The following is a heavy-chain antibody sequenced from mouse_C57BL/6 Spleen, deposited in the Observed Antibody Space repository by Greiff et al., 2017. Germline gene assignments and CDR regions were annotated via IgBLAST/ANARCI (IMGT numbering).Heavy chain of an antibody. V-gene: IGHV1-72*01. CDR3: AREDYEEDWYFDV. CDR2: IDPNSGGT. D-gene: IGHD2-4*01. CDR1: GYTFTSYW. J-gene: IGHJ1*03. Sequence: QVQLKQPGAELVKPGASVKLSCKASGYTFTSYWMHWVKQRPGRGLEWIGRIDPNSGGTKYNEKFKSKATLTVDKPTSTAYMQLSILTSEDSAVYGCAREDYEEDWYFDVWGKGTTVTVSS.